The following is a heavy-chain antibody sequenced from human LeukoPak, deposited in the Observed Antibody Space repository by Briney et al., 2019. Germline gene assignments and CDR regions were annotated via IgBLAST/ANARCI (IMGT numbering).Heavy chain of an antibody. D-gene: IGHD1-26*01. Sequence: GGSLRLSCAASGFTFSSYAMHWVRQAPGKGLEWVAVISYDGSNKYYADSVKGRFTISRDNSKNTLYLQMNSLRAEDTAMYYCAKDLLQSTDIVGVVFDYWGQGTLAIVSS. CDR3: AKDLLQSTDIVGVVFDY. J-gene: IGHJ4*02. V-gene: IGHV3-30-3*01. CDR1: GFTFSSYA. CDR2: ISYDGSNK.